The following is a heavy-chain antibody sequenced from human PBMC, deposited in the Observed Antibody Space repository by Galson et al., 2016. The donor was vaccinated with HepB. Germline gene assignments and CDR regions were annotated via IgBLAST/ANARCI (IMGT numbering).Heavy chain of an antibody. D-gene: IGHD4-17*01. Sequence: QSGAEGKKPGESLRISCKGSGYSFTSYWIGCVRQMPGKGLEWMGILYPGDSESRYSPSFQGQVPISADKSNSTAYLQWSSLKASDTAMYYCASGDYDTFDIWGQGTMVTVSS. CDR3: ASGDYDTFDI. V-gene: IGHV5-51*01. CDR2: LYPGDSES. J-gene: IGHJ3*02. CDR1: GYSFTSYW.